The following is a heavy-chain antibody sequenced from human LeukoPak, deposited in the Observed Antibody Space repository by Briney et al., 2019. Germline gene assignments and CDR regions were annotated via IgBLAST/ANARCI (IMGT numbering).Heavy chain of an antibody. CDR2: IRYDGSNK. J-gene: IGHJ4*02. CDR1: GFTFSSYG. CDR3: AKEERFLEWLFPGDY. D-gene: IGHD3-3*01. Sequence: GGSLRLSCAASGFTFSSYGMHWVRQAPGKGLEWVAFIRYDGSNKYYADSVKGRFTISRDNSKNTLYLQMNSLRAEDMAVYYCAKEERFLEWLFPGDYWGQGTLVTVSS. V-gene: IGHV3-30*02.